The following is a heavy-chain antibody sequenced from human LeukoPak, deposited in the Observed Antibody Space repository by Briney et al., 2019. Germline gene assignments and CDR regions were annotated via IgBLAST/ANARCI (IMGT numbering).Heavy chain of an antibody. Sequence: SETLSLTCTVYGGSISSYYWSWIRQPPGKGLEWIEYIYTSGSTNYNPSLKSRVTISVDTSNNQFSLKLSYVTAADTAVYYCARAYCSSTGCSAPRDVWGKGTRVTVSS. CDR1: GGSISSYY. D-gene: IGHD2-2*01. J-gene: IGHJ6*04. CDR2: IYTSGST. CDR3: ARAYCSSTGCSAPRDV. V-gene: IGHV4-4*09.